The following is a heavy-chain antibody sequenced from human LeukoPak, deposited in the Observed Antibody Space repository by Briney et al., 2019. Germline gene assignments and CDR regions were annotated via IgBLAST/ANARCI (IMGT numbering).Heavy chain of an antibody. Sequence: SETLSLTCTVSGGSISSYYWSWIRQPPGKGLEWIGYIYNSGSTNYNPSLKSRVTMSVDTSKNQFSLKLSSVTAADTAVYYCARGVGYCGGDCIDYWGQGTLVTVSS. CDR2: IYNSGST. CDR3: ARGVGYCGGDCIDY. CDR1: GGSISSYY. D-gene: IGHD2-21*02. J-gene: IGHJ4*02. V-gene: IGHV4-59*12.